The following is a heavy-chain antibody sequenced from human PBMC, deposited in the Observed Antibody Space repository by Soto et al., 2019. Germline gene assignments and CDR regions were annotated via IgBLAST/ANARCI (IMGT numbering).Heavy chain of an antibody. D-gene: IGHD3-9*01. CDR2: IYYSGST. CDR3: ARAREIWDAESYFDWLFTLDY. CDR1: GGSISSYY. J-gene: IGHJ4*02. Sequence: SETLSLTCTVSGGSISSYYWSWIRQPPGKGLEWIGYIYYSGSTNYNPSLKSRVTISVDTSKNQFSLKLSSVTAADTAVYYCARAREIWDAESYFDWLFTLDYWGQGTLVTVSS. V-gene: IGHV4-59*01.